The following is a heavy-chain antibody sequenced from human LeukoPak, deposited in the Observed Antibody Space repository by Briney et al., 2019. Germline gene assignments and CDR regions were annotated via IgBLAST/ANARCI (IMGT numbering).Heavy chain of an antibody. V-gene: IGHV1-2*02. CDR3: ARVYGSGWYVGYYFDY. Sequence: ASVKVSCKASGYTFTCYYMHWVRQAPGQGLEGMGWINPNSGGTNYAQKFQGRVTMTRDTSISTAYMELSRLRSDDTDVYYCARVYGSGWYVGYYFDYWGQGTLVTVSS. J-gene: IGHJ4*02. CDR2: INPNSGGT. CDR1: GYTFTCYY. D-gene: IGHD6-13*01.